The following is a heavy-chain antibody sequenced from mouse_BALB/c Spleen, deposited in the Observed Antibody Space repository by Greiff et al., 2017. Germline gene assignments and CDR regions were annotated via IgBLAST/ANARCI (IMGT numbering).Heavy chain of an antibody. CDR2: INPDSSTI. V-gene: IGHV4-1*02. CDR1: GFDFSRYW. Sequence: EVKLQESGGGLVQPGGSLKLSCAASGFDFSRYWMSWVRQAPGKGLEWIGEINPDSSTINYTPSLKDKFIISRDNAKNTLYLQMSKVRSEDTALYYCARQDSYYRYDGRAMDYWGQGTSVTVSS. J-gene: IGHJ4*01. CDR3: ARQDSYYRYDGRAMDY. D-gene: IGHD2-14*01.